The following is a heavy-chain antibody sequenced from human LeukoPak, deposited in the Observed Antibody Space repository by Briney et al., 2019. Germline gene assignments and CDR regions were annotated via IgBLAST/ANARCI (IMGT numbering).Heavy chain of an antibody. Sequence: PGGSLRLSCAASGFTFSDYYMNWIRQAPGKGLEWISYISGRGTTISYADSVKGRFTISRDNSKNTLYLQMNSLRAEDTAVYYCAKVLTRSYSVRPYYFDYWGQGTLVTVSS. CDR3: AKVLTRSYSVRPYYFDY. V-gene: IGHV3-11*01. CDR2: ISGRGTTI. J-gene: IGHJ4*02. D-gene: IGHD1-26*01. CDR1: GFTFSDYY.